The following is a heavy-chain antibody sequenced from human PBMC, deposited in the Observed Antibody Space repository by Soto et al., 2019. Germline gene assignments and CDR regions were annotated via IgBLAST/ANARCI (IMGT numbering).Heavy chain of an antibody. Sequence: GGSLRLSCAASGFTFSSYAMSWVRQAPGKGLEWVSAISNSGGSTYYADSVKGRFTISRDNSKNTLYLQMNSLRADDTAVYYCAKGSCSGGTCYKSDYWGQGTLVTVSS. CDR3: AKGSCSGGTCYKSDY. CDR1: GFTFSSYA. V-gene: IGHV3-23*01. J-gene: IGHJ4*02. CDR2: ISNSGGST. D-gene: IGHD2-15*01.